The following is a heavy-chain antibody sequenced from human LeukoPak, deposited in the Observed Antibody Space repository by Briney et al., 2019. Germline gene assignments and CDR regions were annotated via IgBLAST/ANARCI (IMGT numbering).Heavy chain of an antibody. CDR2: IRSKANSYAT. V-gene: IGHV3-73*01. Sequence: QPGGSLRLSCAASGFTFSGSAMHWVRQASGQGLEWVGRIRSKANSYATAYAASVTGSFTISRGDSNNTAYLQMNSLKTEDTAVYDCTRLGRGETTYSYWGQGTLVTVSS. J-gene: IGHJ4*02. D-gene: IGHD1-7*01. CDR1: GFTFSGSA. CDR3: TRLGRGETTYSY.